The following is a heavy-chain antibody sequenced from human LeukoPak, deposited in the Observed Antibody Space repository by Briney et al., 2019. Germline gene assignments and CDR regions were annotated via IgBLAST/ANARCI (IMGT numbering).Heavy chain of an antibody. CDR3: ARDEPTYYYDSKPDY. Sequence: GASVKVSCKASGYTFTSYGISWVRQAPGQGLEWMGWISAYNGNTNYAQKLQGRVTMTTDTSTSTAYMELSRLRSDDTAVYYCARDEPTYYYDSKPDYWGQGTLVTVSS. CDR1: GYTFTSYG. J-gene: IGHJ4*02. CDR2: ISAYNGNT. V-gene: IGHV1-18*01. D-gene: IGHD3-22*01.